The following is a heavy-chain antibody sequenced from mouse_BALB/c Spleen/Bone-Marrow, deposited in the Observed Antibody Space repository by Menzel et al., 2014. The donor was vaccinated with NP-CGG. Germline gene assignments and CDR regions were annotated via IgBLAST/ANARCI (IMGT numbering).Heavy chain of an antibody. CDR1: GYSITSGYA. CDR2: ISYSGST. J-gene: IGHJ1*01. V-gene: IGHV3-2*02. CDR3: ARSADWYFDV. Sequence: EVKLVESGPGLVKPSQSLSLTCTVTGYSITSGYAWHWIRQFPGNKLEWMGYISYSGSTSYYPYLKSRISITRDTSKNQFFLQLNSVTNEDTATYYCARSADWYFDVWGAGTTVTVSS.